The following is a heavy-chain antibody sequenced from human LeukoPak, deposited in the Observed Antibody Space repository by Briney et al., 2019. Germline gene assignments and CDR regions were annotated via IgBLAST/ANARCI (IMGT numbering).Heavy chain of an antibody. D-gene: IGHD4-17*01. CDR2: TYPGDSDT. CDR1: GYSFTSYW. V-gene: IGHV5-51*01. Sequence: GESLKISCKGSGYSFTSYWIGWVRQMPGKGLEWMGITYPGDSDTRYSPSFQGQVTISADKSISTAYLQWSSLKASDTAMYYCAIAATDYDYGDYERGYYFDYWGQGTLVTVSS. CDR3: AIAATDYDYGDYERGYYFDY. J-gene: IGHJ4*02.